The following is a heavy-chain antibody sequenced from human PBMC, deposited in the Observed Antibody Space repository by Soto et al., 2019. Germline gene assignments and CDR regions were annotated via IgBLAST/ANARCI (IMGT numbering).Heavy chain of an antibody. CDR3: ARAAVPIVVTPYWYFDL. CDR1: GGTFSSYA. D-gene: IGHD2-21*01. CDR2: IIPIFGTA. Sequence: SVKVSCKASGGTFSSYAISWVRQAPGQGLEWMGGIIPIFGTANYAQKFQGRVTITADESTSTAYMELSSLRSEDTAVYYCARAAVPIVVTPYWYFDLWGRGTLVTVSS. J-gene: IGHJ2*01. V-gene: IGHV1-69*13.